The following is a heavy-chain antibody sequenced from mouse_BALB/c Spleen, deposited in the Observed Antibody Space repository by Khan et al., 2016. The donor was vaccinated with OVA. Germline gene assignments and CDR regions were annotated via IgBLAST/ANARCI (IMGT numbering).Heavy chain of an antibody. CDR3: ARTARIKY. D-gene: IGHD1-2*01. CDR1: GYSITSGYG. V-gene: IGHV3-2*02. CDR2: ISYSGST. Sequence: QLEESGPGLVKPSQSLSLTCTVTGYSITSGYGWNWIRQFPGNKLEWMGYISYSGSTNYNPSIKSRISITRDTSKNQFFLQLNSVTTEDTATYYCARTARIKYWGQGTTLTVSS. J-gene: IGHJ2*01.